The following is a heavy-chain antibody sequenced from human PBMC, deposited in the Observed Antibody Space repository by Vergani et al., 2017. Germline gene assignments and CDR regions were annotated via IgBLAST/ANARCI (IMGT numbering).Heavy chain of an antibody. Sequence: EVQLVQSGAEVKKPGESLKISCKGSGYSFTSYWIGWVRQMPGKGLEWMGIIYPGDSDTRYIPSFQGQVTISADKSISTAYLQWSSLKASDTAMYYCARPRRRDGYRGVRDYYYYGMDVWGQGTTVTVSS. V-gene: IGHV5-51*01. J-gene: IGHJ6*02. CDR1: GYSFTSYW. CDR3: ARPRRRDGYRGVRDYYYYGMDV. D-gene: IGHD5-24*01. CDR2: IYPGDSDT.